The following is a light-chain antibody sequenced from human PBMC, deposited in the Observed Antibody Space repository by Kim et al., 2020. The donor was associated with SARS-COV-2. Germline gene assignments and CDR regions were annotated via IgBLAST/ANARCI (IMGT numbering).Light chain of an antibody. CDR2: GAS. J-gene: IGKJ2*01. CDR1: QSVGRS. CDR3: QQYDKWPPYT. V-gene: IGKV3-15*01. Sequence: EVVMTQSPATLSVSPGERVTLSCKASQSVGRSLAWYQQKPGQAPRLLIYGASTRATGVPAWFSASGSGTEFTLTISSLQSDDFAVYYCQQYDKWPPYTFGQGTKLEIK.